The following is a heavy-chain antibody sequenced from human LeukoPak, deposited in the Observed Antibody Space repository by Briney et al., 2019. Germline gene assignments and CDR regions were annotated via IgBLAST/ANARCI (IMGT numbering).Heavy chain of an antibody. Sequence: PGRSLRLSCAASGFTFSSYAMHWVRQAPGEGLEWVAVISYDGSNKYYADSVKGRFTISRDNSKNTLYLQMNSLRAEDTAVYYCAREPRGVVVIPRFDPWGQGTLVTVSS. CDR1: GFTFSSYA. CDR3: AREPRGVVVIPRFDP. J-gene: IGHJ5*02. CDR2: ISYDGSNK. D-gene: IGHD3-22*01. V-gene: IGHV3-30-3*01.